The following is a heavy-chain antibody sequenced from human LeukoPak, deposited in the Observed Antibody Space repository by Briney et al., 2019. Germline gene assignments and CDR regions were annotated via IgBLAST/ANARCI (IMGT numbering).Heavy chain of an antibody. Sequence: GGSLRLSCAASGFTFSSYGMSWVRQAPGKGLEWVSGISGSGGSTYYADSVKGRFTISRDNSKNTLYLQMSSLRAEDTAVYYCAKDRHAPGRYCSSTTCFPFDPWGQGTLVTVSS. CDR1: GFTFSSYG. CDR3: AKDRHAPGRYCSSTTCFPFDP. V-gene: IGHV3-23*01. CDR2: ISGSGGST. J-gene: IGHJ5*02. D-gene: IGHD2-2*01.